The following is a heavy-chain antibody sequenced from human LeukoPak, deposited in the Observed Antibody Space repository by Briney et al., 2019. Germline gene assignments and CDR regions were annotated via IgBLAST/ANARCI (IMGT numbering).Heavy chain of an antibody. CDR3: AREFRAGVTTLNYYYYMDV. CDR2: INPNSGGT. CDR1: GYTFSAYS. V-gene: IGHV1-2*02. Sequence: ASVKVSCKASGYTFSAYSIHWVRQAPGQGLEWMGWINPNSGGTNYAQKFQGRVTMTRDTSISTAYMELSSLRSDDTAVYYCAREFRAGVTTLNYYYYMDVWGKGTTVTVSS. J-gene: IGHJ6*03. D-gene: IGHD4-11*01.